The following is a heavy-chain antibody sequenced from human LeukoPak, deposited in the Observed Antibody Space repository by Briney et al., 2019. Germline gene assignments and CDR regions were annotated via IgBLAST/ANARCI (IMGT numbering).Heavy chain of an antibody. J-gene: IGHJ5*02. CDR3: ARGHGEGWFDP. V-gene: IGHV4-30-2*01. CDR2: IYHSGST. CDR1: GGSISSGGYY. Sequence: SETLSLTCTVSGGSISSGGYYWSWIRQPPGKGLEWIGYIYHSGSTYYNPSLKSRVTISVDGSKNQFSLKLSSVTAADTAVYYCARGHGEGWFDPWGQGTLVTVSS.